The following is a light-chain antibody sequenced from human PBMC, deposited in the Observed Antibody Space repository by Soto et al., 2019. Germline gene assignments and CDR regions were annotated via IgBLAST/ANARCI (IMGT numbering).Light chain of an antibody. V-gene: IGLV2-8*01. J-gene: IGLJ2*01. CDR2: EVS. Sequence: QSVLTQPPSASGSPGQTVTISCTGTISDVGGYNYVSWYQQRPGKAPKLMIYEVSKRPSGVPDRFSGSKSGNTASLTVSGLQAEDEADYYCSSYAGSNVVFGGGTKLTVL. CDR3: SSYAGSNVV. CDR1: ISDVGGYNY.